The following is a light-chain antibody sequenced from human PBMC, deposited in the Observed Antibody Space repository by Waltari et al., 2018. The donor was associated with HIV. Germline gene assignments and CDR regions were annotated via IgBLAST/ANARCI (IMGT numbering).Light chain of an antibody. J-gene: IGLJ2*01. Sequence: QSALTQPPSASGSPGQSVTISCPGPSSDLGAYNYFSWFQQPPGKAPKLMIFDVSKRPSGVPDRFSGSKSGNTASLTVSGLQAEDEADYYCASHAGSKDVFGGGTKLTVL. V-gene: IGLV2-8*01. CDR1: SSDLGAYNY. CDR2: DVS. CDR3: ASHAGSKDV.